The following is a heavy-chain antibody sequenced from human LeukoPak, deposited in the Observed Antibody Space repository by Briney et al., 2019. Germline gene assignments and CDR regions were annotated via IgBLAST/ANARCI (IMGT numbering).Heavy chain of an antibody. CDR3: ARRGYNYGYYFDY. Sequence: GESLKISCKGSEYSFTSYWIGWVRQMPGKGLEWMGIIYPGDSDTRYSPSFQGQATISADKSISTAYLQWSSLKASDTAMYYCARRGYNYGYYFDYWGQGTLVTVSA. CDR1: EYSFTSYW. CDR2: IYPGDSDT. J-gene: IGHJ4*02. V-gene: IGHV5-51*01. D-gene: IGHD5-18*01.